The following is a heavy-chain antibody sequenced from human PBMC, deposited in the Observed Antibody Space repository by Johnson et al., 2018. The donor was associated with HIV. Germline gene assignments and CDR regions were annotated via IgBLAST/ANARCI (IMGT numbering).Heavy chain of an antibody. J-gene: IGHJ3*01. CDR2: IGYDGSNK. CDR3: AREGVGYAGNPLPPDDFEV. Sequence: QVQLVESGGGLVQPGRSLRLSCAASGCTLRSYGMHRVRQAPGKGLEWVAVIGYDGSNKYYADSVKGRFTISRDNSKNTLYLQMNSLRAEDTAVYYCAREGVGYAGNPLPPDDFEVWGQGTVVTVSS. D-gene: IGHD4-23*01. CDR1: GCTLRSYG. V-gene: IGHV3-30*19.